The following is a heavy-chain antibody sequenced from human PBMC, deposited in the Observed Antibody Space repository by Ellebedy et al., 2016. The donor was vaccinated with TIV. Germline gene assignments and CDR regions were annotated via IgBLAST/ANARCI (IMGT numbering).Heavy chain of an antibody. Sequence: ASVKVSCXASGYVFTSYDIIWVRQATGQGLEWMGWMNPDNGNTGYAQNFQGRVTMTRDTSISTAYMELSSLKSEDTAVYYCARLLGYCSGGNCGDSWGQGTLIAVSS. CDR3: ARLLGYCSGGNCGDS. CDR2: MNPDNGNT. D-gene: IGHD2-15*01. V-gene: IGHV1-8*01. J-gene: IGHJ4*02. CDR1: GYVFTSYD.